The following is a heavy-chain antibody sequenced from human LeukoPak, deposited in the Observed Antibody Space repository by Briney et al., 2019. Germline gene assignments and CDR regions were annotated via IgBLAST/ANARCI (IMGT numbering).Heavy chain of an antibody. Sequence: SETLSLTCTVSGGSISSSSYYWGWIRQPPGKGLEWIGSIYYSGSTYYNPSLKSRVTISVDTSKNQFSLKLSSVTAADKAVYYCARRYFSLWFGELRNIFDYWGQGTLVTVSS. V-gene: IGHV4-39*01. CDR1: GGSISSSSYY. CDR2: IYYSGST. CDR3: ARRYFSLWFGELRNIFDY. J-gene: IGHJ4*02. D-gene: IGHD3-10*01.